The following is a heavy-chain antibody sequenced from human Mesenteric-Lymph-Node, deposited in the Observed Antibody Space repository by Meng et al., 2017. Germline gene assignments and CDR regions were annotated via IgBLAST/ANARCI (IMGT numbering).Heavy chain of an antibody. D-gene: IGHD1-26*01. V-gene: IGHV4-4*02. CDR3: ARGKQDAWELLAY. CDR2: IDDRGST. CDR1: GVSIRSNIR. J-gene: IGHJ4*02. Sequence: VHVSGPVPGSVTPWGPWSLTCGGAGVSIRSNIRGTGVCQPPGKGLEWIGSIDDRGSTNYNPSLNSRISISLDKSKNHFSLKVNSVTAADTAVYYCARGKQDAWELLAYWGQGALVTVSS.